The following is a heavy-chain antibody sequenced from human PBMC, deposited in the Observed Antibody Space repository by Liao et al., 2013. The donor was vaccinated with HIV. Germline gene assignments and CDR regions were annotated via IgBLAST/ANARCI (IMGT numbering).Heavy chain of an antibody. CDR2: LYTSGST. CDR3: AREGRQQVVARSHYYYYMDV. J-gene: IGHJ6*03. Sequence: QVQLQESGPGLVKPSQTLSLTCTVSGGSVSSGSYFWSWIRQPAGKGLEWIGRLYTSGSTQFHPSLKSRVSISVDRSKNQVSLRLSSVTAADTAVYYCAREGRQQVVARSHYYYYMDVWGKGTTVTVSS. V-gene: IGHV4-61*02. D-gene: IGHD6-13*01. CDR1: GGSVSSGSYF.